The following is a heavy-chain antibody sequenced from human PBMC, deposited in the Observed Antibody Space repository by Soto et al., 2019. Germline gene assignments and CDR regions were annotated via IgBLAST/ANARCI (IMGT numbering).Heavy chain of an antibody. V-gene: IGHV3-66*01. CDR2: IYSGGST. J-gene: IGHJ4*02. CDR3: AREGVVAASD. Sequence: EVQLVESGGGLVKPGGSLRLSCAASGFTVSSNYMSWVRQAPGKGLEWVSVIYSGGSTNYEDSVKGRCTISRDNSKNTLYLQMNSLRAEDTAVYYCAREGVVAASDWGQGTLVTVSS. D-gene: IGHD2-15*01. CDR1: GFTVSSNY.